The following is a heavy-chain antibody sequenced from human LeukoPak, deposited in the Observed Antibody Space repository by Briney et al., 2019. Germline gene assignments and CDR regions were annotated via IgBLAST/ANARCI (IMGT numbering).Heavy chain of an antibody. CDR2: ISWNSGSI. CDR1: GFTFDDYA. D-gene: IGHD6-19*01. Sequence: PGGSLRLSCAASGFTFDDYAMHWVRQAPGKGLEWVSGISWNSGSIGYADSVKGRFTISRDNAKNSLYLQMNSLRAEDTALYYCAKAAVAGSGYYGMDVWGQGTTVTVSS. J-gene: IGHJ6*02. CDR3: AKAAVAGSGYYGMDV. V-gene: IGHV3-9*01.